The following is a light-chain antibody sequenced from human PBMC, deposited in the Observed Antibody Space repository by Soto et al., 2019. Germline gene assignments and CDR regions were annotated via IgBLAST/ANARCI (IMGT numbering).Light chain of an antibody. V-gene: IGLV2-8*01. J-gene: IGLJ1*01. CDR1: SSDVGAYNF. CDR3: SSYAGSNNFV. Sequence: QSALTQPPSASGFPGQSVTISCTGTSSDVGAYNFVSWYQQHPGKAPKLMIFEVSKRPSGVPGRFSGSKSGNTASLTVSGLQAEDEADYYCSSYAGSNNFVFGTGTKLTVL. CDR2: EVS.